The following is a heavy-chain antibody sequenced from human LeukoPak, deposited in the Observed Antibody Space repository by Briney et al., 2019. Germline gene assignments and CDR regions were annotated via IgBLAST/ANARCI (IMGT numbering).Heavy chain of an antibody. D-gene: IGHD2-2*01. CDR1: GGTFSSYA. CDR3: ARAGGYCSSTSCYHSSYYYYYMDV. Sequence: ASVKVSCKASGGTFSSYAISWVRQAPGQGLEWMGGIIPIFGTANYAQKFQGRVTITTDESTSTAYMELSSLRSEDTAVYYCARAGGYCSSTSCYHSSYYYYYMDVWGKGTTVTVSS. CDR2: IIPIFGTA. V-gene: IGHV1-69*05. J-gene: IGHJ6*03.